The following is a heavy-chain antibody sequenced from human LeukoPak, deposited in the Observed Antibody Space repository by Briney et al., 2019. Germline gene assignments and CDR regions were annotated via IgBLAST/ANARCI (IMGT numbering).Heavy chain of an antibody. CDR2: IGGSGGGT. V-gene: IGHV3-23*01. Sequence: GGSLRLSCAASAFTFTSFAMTWVRQAPGKGLEWVSTIGGSGGGTFYAAPVKGRFTISRDNSKNTLYLQMNSLRVDDTAVYYCAKGSSSGWSKFDYWGQGTLVTVSS. J-gene: IGHJ4*02. CDR3: AKGSSSGWSKFDY. CDR1: AFTFTSFA. D-gene: IGHD6-19*01.